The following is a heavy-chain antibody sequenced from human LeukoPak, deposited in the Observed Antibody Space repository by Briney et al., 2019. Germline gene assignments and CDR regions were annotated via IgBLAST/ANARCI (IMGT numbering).Heavy chain of an antibody. D-gene: IGHD5-24*01. J-gene: IGHJ4*02. CDR1: GYTLTELS. Sequence: ASVTVSCKVSGYTLTELSMHWVRQAPGKGLEWMGGFDPEDGETIYAQKFQGRVTMTEDTSTDTAYMELSSLRSEDTAVYYCATDSITQDGYNSFDYWGQGTLVTVSS. CDR2: FDPEDGET. V-gene: IGHV1-24*01. CDR3: ATDSITQDGYNSFDY.